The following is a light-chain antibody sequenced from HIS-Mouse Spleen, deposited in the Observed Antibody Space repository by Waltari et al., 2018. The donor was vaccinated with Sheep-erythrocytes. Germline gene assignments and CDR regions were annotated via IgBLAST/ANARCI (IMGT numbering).Light chain of an antibody. V-gene: IGKV1-39*01. CDR2: AAS. J-gene: IGKJ4*01. CDR3: QQSYSTPPLT. CDR1: QSISSY. Sequence: DIQMTQSPSSLSASVGDRVTITCRASQSISSYLNCYQQKPGKAPKRLIYAASSLQSGVPSRFSGSGSGTDFTLTISSLQPEDFATYYCQQSYSTPPLTFGGGTKVEIK.